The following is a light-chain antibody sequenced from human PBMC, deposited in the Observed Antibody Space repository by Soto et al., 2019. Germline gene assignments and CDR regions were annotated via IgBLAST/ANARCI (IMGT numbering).Light chain of an antibody. CDR1: KLGDKN. Sequence: SYELTQPPSVSVSPGQTATITCSGDKLGDKNVCWYQQKPGQSPVPVVYQDNKRPSGIPERFSGSSSGNTATLTVSGTQAMDEAEYYCQAWDTSTVVFGGGTKLTVL. CDR2: QDN. CDR3: QAWDTSTVV. V-gene: IGLV3-1*01. J-gene: IGLJ3*02.